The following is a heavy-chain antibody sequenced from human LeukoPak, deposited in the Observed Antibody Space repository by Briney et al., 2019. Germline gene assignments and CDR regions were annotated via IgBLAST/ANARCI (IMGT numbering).Heavy chain of an antibody. D-gene: IGHD3-9*01. J-gene: IGHJ6*03. Sequence: SETLSLTCTVSGGSISSYYWSWIRQPAGKGLEWIGRIYTSGSTNYNPSLKSRVTISVDTSKNQFSLKLSSVTAADTAVYYCARATHYYDINYYYYMDVWGKGTTVTISS. CDR3: ARATHYYDINYYYYMDV. CDR2: IYTSGST. V-gene: IGHV4-4*07. CDR1: GGSISSYY.